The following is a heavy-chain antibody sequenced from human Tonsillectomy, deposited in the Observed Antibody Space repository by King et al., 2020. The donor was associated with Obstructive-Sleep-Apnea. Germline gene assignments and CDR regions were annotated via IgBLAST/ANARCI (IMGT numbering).Heavy chain of an antibody. CDR3: ARSMISSSWYGGFDS. Sequence: VQLVESGGGLVQPGGSLRLSCAASGFTFSSYWMSWVRQAPGKGLEWVANIKQDGSEKYYVDSVKGRFTISRDNAKNSLYLQMNSLRAEDTAVYYCARSMISSSWYGGFDSWGQGTLVTVSS. CDR1: GFTFSSYW. V-gene: IGHV3-7*01. D-gene: IGHD6-13*01. CDR2: IKQDGSEK. J-gene: IGHJ4*02.